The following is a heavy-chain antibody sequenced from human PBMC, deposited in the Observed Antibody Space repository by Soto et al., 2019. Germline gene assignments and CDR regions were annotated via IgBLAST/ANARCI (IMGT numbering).Heavy chain of an antibody. CDR1: GYTFTSYD. Sequence: QVQLVQSGAEVKKPGASVKVSCKASGYTFTSYDINWVRQATGQGLEWMGWMNPNSGNTGYAQKFQGRVTMPRNTSISTAYMELSSLRSEDTAVYYCATSNTPSVDYYYYGMDVWGQGTTVTVSS. CDR3: ATSNTPSVDYYYYGMDV. CDR2: MNPNSGNT. V-gene: IGHV1-8*01. J-gene: IGHJ6*02. D-gene: IGHD2-15*01.